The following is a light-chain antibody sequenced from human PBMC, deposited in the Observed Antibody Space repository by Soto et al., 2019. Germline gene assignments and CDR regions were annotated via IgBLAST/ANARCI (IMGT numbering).Light chain of an antibody. CDR2: KAS. Sequence: DIQMTQSPSTLSASVGDRVTITCRASQSISSWLAWYQQKPGKAPKLLIYKASSLESGVPSRFSGSGSGTEFTITISSLQPDDFATYYCQQYNSYSPWKFGQGTKVEIK. V-gene: IGKV1-5*03. CDR1: QSISSW. CDR3: QQYNSYSPWK. J-gene: IGKJ1*01.